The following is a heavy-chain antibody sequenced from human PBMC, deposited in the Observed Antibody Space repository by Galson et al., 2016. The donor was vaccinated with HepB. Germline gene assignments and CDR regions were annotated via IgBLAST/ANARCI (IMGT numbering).Heavy chain of an antibody. Sequence: SLRLSCAASGMNVNNAWMTWVRQAPGKGLEWVGRIRGSGTTDYAAPVKGRFTISRDVSSNKLLLQLNNLTTEDRGVYYCAPYWSGSCVQWGQGTLVTVSS. J-gene: IGHJ4*01. V-gene: IGHV3-15*01. CDR2: IRGSGTT. CDR3: APYWSGSCVQ. D-gene: IGHD3-3*01. CDR1: GMNVNNAW.